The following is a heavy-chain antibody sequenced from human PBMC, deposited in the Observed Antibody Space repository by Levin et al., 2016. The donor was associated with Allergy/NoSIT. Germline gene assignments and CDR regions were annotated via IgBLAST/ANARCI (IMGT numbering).Heavy chain of an antibody. CDR3: ARKEVDYYGSGSHFDY. J-gene: IGHJ4*02. Sequence: SETLSLTCTVSGDSISSHYWNWIRQAPGKGLEWIGYIYYNGNTNYNPSLRGRVTMSLDTSKNQFSLKVKSVTAADTAVYYCARKEVDYYGSGSHFDYWGQGTLVTVSS. D-gene: IGHD3-10*01. CDR2: IYYNGNT. V-gene: IGHV4-59*11. CDR1: GDSISSHY.